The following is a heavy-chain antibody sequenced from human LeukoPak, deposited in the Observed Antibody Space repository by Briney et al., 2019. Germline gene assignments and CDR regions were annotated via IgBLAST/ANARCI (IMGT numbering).Heavy chain of an antibody. J-gene: IGHJ3*02. Sequence: GGSLRLSCAASGFTFSSYEMNWVRQAPGKGLEWVSEIYSDGSTYYAASVKGRFSISRDNSKNTVYLQMNSLRAEDAALYYCARELRERGVFDIWGQGTMVAVSS. D-gene: IGHD1-26*01. V-gene: IGHV3-53*01. CDR2: IYSDGST. CDR1: GFTFSSYE. CDR3: ARELRERGVFDI.